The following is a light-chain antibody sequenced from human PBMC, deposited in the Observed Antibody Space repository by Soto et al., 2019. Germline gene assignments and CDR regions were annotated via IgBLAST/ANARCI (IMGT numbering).Light chain of an antibody. CDR3: QQYNNWWT. Sequence: VMTQSPATLSVSPGERATLSCRASQSINSNLAWYQQRPCQAPRLLIYGASTRATGIPARFSGSGSGTEFTLTISSLQSEDFAVYYCQQYNNWWTFGQGTKVDIK. V-gene: IGKV3-15*01. CDR2: GAS. CDR1: QSINSN. J-gene: IGKJ1*01.